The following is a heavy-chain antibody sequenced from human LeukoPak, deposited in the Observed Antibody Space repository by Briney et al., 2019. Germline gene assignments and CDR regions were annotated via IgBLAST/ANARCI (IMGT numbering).Heavy chain of an antibody. D-gene: IGHD6-13*01. CDR1: GGSISSYY. CDR2: IYYSVST. CDR3: ARHLRSSSWSPFDY. Sequence: SEALSLTCTVSGGSISSYYWSWIRQPPGKGLEWIGYIYYSVSTNYNPSLKSRVTISVDTSKNQFSLKLSSVTAADTAVYYCARHLRSSSWSPFDYWGQGTLVTVSS. V-gene: IGHV4-59*08. J-gene: IGHJ4*02.